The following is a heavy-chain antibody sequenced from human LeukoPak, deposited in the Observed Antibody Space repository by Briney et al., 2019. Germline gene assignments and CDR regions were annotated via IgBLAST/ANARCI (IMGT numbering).Heavy chain of an antibody. J-gene: IGHJ4*02. CDR2: ISSSGSTI. CDR1: GFTLSSYE. CDR3: AKGSSSFYGGNLDGY. Sequence: PGGSLRLSCAASGFTLSSYEMNWVRQAPGKGLEWVSYISSSGSTIYYADSVKGRFTISRDNSKNTLYLQMNSLRAEDTAVYYCAKGSSSFYGGNLDGYWGQGTLVTVSS. D-gene: IGHD4-23*01. V-gene: IGHV3-48*03.